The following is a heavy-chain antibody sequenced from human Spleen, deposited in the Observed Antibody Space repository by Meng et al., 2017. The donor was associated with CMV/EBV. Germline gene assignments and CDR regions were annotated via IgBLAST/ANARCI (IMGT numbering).Heavy chain of an antibody. CDR3: ATAHFDAYSYGPADF. Sequence: GVSVNSETYYWSWLRQPPGKGLEWLGYVYYAGNTNFNPSLKSRVTISVDSSKDQFFLKLTSVTAADTAVYYCATAHFDAYSYGPADFWGQGALVTVSS. CDR1: GVSVNSETYY. J-gene: IGHJ4*02. V-gene: IGHV4-61*01. CDR2: VYYAGNT. D-gene: IGHD5-18*01.